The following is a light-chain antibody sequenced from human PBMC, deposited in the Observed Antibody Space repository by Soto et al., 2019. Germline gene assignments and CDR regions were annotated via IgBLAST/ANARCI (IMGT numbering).Light chain of an antibody. CDR3: QQYNRWPPYT. Sequence: ETVMTQSPATLSVSPGETATLSCRASQNVYTNLAWYQQKPGQAPRLVLYGASTRATGVPARFSGSGSGTEFTLTISSLQSEDFAVYYRQQYNRWPPYTFGQGTKVENK. J-gene: IGKJ2*01. CDR2: GAS. V-gene: IGKV3-15*01. CDR1: QNVYTN.